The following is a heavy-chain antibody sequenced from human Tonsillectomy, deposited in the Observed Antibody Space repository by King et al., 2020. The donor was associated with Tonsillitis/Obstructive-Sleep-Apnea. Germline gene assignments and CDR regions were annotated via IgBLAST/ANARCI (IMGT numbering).Heavy chain of an antibody. D-gene: IGHD3-22*01. CDR1: GFTFSSYE. CDR3: ARDPYYYDSSGGY. J-gene: IGHJ4*02. V-gene: IGHV3-48*03. CDR2: ISSSGSTI. Sequence: VQLVESGGGLVQPGGSLRLSCAASGFTFSSYEMNWVRQAPGKGLEWVSYISSSGSTIYYADSVKGRFTISRDNAKNSLYLQMNSLRAEGTAVYYCARDPYYYDSSGGYWGQGTLVTVSS.